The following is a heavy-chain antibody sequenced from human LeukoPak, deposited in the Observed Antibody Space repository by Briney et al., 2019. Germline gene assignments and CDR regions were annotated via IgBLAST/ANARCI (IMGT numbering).Heavy chain of an antibody. D-gene: IGHD3-22*01. CDR1: GGSFSGYY. V-gene: IGHV4-34*01. CDR3: AREGYYDSSGYPFDY. J-gene: IGHJ4*02. CDR2: INHSGST. Sequence: KPSETLSLTCAVYGGSFSGYYWSWIRQPPGKGLEWIGEINHSGSTNYNPSLKSRVTISVDTSKNQFSLKLSSVTAADTAMYYCAREGYYDSSGYPFDYWGQGTLVTVSS.